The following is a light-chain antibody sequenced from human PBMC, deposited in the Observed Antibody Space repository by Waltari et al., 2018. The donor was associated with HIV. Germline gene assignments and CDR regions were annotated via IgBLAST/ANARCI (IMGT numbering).Light chain of an antibody. V-gene: IGKV6-21*01. CDR3: QQSSTLPWT. CDR1: QSIGDS. CDR2: YAS. J-gene: IGKJ1*01. Sequence: EIVLTQSPEFQSVSPKEKVTITCRASQSIGDSLHWYQQKAGQSPKLLIKYASQSFSGVPSRFSGSGSGTDFTLTINSLEIEDAATYYCQQSSTLPWTFGQGTKVEIK.